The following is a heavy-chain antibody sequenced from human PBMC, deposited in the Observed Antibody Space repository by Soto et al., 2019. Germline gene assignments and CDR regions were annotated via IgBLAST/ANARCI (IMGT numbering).Heavy chain of an antibody. V-gene: IGHV3-33*01. CDR1: GFTFSSYG. Sequence: GGSLRLSCAASGFTFSSYGMHWVRQAPCKGLEWVAVIWYDGSNKYYADSVKGRFTISRDNSKNTLYLQMNSLRAEDTAVYYCARDIVPSGYDTENFDYWAQGTLVTVSS. J-gene: IGHJ4*02. D-gene: IGHD5-12*01. CDR2: IWYDGSNK. CDR3: ARDIVPSGYDTENFDY.